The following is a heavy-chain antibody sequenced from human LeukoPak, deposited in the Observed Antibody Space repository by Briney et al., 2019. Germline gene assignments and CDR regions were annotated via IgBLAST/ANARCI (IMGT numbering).Heavy chain of an antibody. Sequence: PGGSLRLSCAAAGFTFSDYCMSWIRQAPGKGLEWVSYISSGGRSIYYADSVKGRFTISRDDAKSSLYLQINSLRAEDTAVYDCARDRCERATGRNKESPSEQSIWGQGTLVTVSS. V-gene: IGHV3-11*01. CDR2: ISSGGRSI. J-gene: IGHJ4*02. D-gene: IGHD6-6*01. CDR3: ARDRCERATGRNKESPSEQSI. CDR1: GFTFSDYC.